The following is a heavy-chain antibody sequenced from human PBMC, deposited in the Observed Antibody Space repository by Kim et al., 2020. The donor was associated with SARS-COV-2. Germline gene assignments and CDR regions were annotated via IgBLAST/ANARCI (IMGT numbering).Heavy chain of an antibody. D-gene: IGHD5-18*01. Sequence: GGSLRLSCAASGFTFSSYGMHWVRQAPGKGLEWVAVISYDGSNKYYADSVKGRFTISRDNSKNTLYLQMNSLRAEDTAVYYCARGKGRGYSYHFDYWGQGTLVTVSS. V-gene: IGHV3-33*05. J-gene: IGHJ4*02. CDR3: ARGKGRGYSYHFDY. CDR1: GFTFSSYG. CDR2: ISYDGSNK.